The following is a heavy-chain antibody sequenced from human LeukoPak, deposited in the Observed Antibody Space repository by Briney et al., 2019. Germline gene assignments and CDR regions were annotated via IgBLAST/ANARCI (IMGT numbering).Heavy chain of an antibody. CDR3: ARGLGSSWYYFDY. CDR2: IYYSGST. Sequence: SETLSLTCTVSGGSISSGGYYWSWIRQPPGKGLEWIGYIYYSGSTYYNPSLKSRVTISVDTSKNQFSLKLSSVTAADTAVYYCARGLGSSWYYFDYWGQGTLVTVSS. CDR1: GGSISSGGYY. V-gene: IGHV4-30-4*01. D-gene: IGHD6-13*01. J-gene: IGHJ4*02.